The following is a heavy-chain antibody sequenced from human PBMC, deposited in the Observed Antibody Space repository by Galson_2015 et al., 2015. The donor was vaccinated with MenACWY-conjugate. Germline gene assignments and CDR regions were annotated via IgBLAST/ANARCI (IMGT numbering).Heavy chain of an antibody. CDR1: GYTFTSYG. V-gene: IGHV1-18*01. CDR3: ARFGTSVAGRSYYYGMDV. D-gene: IGHD6-19*01. Sequence: SVKVSCKASGYTFTSYGISWVRQAPGQGLEWMEWISAYNGNTNYAQKLQGRVTMTTDTSTSTAYMELRSLRSDDTAVYYCARFGTSVAGRSYYYGMDVWGQGTTVTVSS. CDR2: ISAYNGNT. J-gene: IGHJ6*02.